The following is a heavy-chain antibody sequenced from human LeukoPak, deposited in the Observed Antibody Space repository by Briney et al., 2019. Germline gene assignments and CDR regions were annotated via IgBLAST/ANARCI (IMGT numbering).Heavy chain of an antibody. CDR2: INSDGSST. J-gene: IGHJ4*02. CDR3: ARGSPSYGGTVFDY. Sequence: GGSLKLSCAASGFTSSSYWMHWVRQAPGKGLVWVSRINSDGSSTSYADSVKGRFTISRDNAKNSLYLQMNSLRAEDTAVYYYARGSPSYGGTVFDYWGQGTLVTVSS. D-gene: IGHD4-23*01. CDR1: GFTSSSYW. V-gene: IGHV3-74*01.